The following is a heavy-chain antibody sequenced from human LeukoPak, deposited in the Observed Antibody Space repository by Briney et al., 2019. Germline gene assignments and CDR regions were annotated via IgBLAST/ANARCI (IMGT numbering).Heavy chain of an antibody. Sequence: GGSLRLSCAASGFTFSSYAMHWVRQAPGKGLEWAAVISYDGSNKYYADSVKGRFTISRDNSKNTLYLQMNSLRAEDTAVYYCATTKGVATIQTLFDYWGQGTLVTVSS. J-gene: IGHJ4*02. V-gene: IGHV3-30-3*01. CDR1: GFTFSSYA. CDR2: ISYDGSNK. CDR3: ATTKGVATIQTLFDY. D-gene: IGHD5-24*01.